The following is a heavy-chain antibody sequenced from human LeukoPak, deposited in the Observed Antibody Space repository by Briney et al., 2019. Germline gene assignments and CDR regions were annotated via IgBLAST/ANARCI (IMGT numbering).Heavy chain of an antibody. V-gene: IGHV6-1*01. J-gene: IGHJ4*02. CDR1: GDNVSSNSAA. CDR3: ATSSSWYGEVFDY. D-gene: IGHD6-13*01. Sequence: SQTLSLTCALSGDNVSSNSAAWNWIRQSPWRGLEWLVRTYYRSKWYNDYAVSVKSRITINPDTSKNQFSLQLNSVTPEDTAVYYCATSSSWYGEVFDYWGQGTLVTVSS. CDR2: TYYRSKWYN.